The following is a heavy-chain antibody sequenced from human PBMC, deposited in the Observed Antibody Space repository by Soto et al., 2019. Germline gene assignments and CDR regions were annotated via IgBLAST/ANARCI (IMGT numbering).Heavy chain of an antibody. CDR2: ISYDGSNK. CDR1: GFTFSSYG. Sequence: PGGSLRLSCAASGFTFSSYGMHWVRQAPGKGLEWVAVISYDGSNKYYADSVKGRFTISRDNSKNTLYLQMNSLRAEDTAVYYCAKAYYDFWSGSPQAYWGQGTLVTVSS. V-gene: IGHV3-30*18. CDR3: AKAYYDFWSGSPQAY. J-gene: IGHJ4*02. D-gene: IGHD3-3*01.